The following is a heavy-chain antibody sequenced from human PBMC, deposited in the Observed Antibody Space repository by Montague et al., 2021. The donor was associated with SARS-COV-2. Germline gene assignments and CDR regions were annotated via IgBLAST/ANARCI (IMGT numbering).Heavy chain of an antibody. Sequence: SETLSLTCTVSGASINNFYWSWIRQAPGKAPEWIGYISYSGSANXSPSLKSRVTISMDTSKNQFSLELNSVTAADTAVYYCAGDSSNSRWYIWGPGTLVTVSS. CDR2: ISYSGSA. CDR3: AGDSSNSRWYI. J-gene: IGHJ4*02. CDR1: GASINNFY. D-gene: IGHD6-13*01. V-gene: IGHV4-59*01.